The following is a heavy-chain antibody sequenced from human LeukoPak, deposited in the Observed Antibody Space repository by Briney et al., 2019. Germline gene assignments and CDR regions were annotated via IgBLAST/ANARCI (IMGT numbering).Heavy chain of an antibody. V-gene: IGHV4-39*07. D-gene: IGHD3-9*01. CDR2: IYYSGTT. CDR1: GDSISGSSYY. CDR3: ARQYSDILTGYHRGELYWYFDL. J-gene: IGHJ2*01. Sequence: SETLSLTCTVSGDSISGSSYYWGWIRQPPGKGLEWIGSIYYSGTTYYNPSLKSRVTISVDTSKNQFSLKLSSVTAADTAVYYCARQYSDILTGYHRGELYWYFDLWGRGTLVTVSS.